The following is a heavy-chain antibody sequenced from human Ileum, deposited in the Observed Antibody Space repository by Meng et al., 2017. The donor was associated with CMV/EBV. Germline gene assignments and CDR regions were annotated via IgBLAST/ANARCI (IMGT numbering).Heavy chain of an antibody. V-gene: IGHV4-4*02. CDR2: ISDGAAT. CDR1: GASISGRNW. Sequence: GSLRLSCGVSGASISGRNWWGWLRQSPGKGLEWIAEISDGAATNYNPSLMSRVTMTLDKSKNQFSLMLTSVTAADTAVYYCAKTVGFSTSAYEIWGQGTTVTVSS. CDR3: AKTVGFSTSAYEI. D-gene: IGHD2-2*01. J-gene: IGHJ6*02.